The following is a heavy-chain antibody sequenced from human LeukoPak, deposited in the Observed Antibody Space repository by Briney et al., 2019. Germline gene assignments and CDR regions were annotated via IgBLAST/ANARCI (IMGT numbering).Heavy chain of an antibody. D-gene: IGHD3-22*01. V-gene: IGHV3-23*01. Sequence: GGSLRLSCAASGFTFSSYAMSWVRQAPGKGLEWVSAISGSGGSTYYADSVKGRFTISRDNSKNTLYLQMNSLRAEDTAVYYCAKRGYYYDSSAYYYFDYWGQGTLVTVSS. J-gene: IGHJ4*02. CDR1: GFTFSSYA. CDR2: ISGSGGST. CDR3: AKRGYYYDSSAYYYFDY.